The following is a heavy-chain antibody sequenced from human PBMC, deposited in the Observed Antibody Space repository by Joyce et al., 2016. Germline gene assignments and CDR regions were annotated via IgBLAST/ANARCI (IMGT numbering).Heavy chain of an antibody. CDR3: VRTTDDLGSYGMDV. CDR2: INEDGSEK. V-gene: IGHV3-7*01. CDR1: GFSFSSYW. D-gene: IGHD4-11*01. Sequence: EVQVVESGGGLVQPGGSLRISCVGSGFSFSSYWMSWVRQAPGKGREWVADINEDGSEKYYVDSVKGRFTIGRDNARKSLSRQMISLRAEDTALYYCVRTTDDLGSYGMDVWGLGTTVIVSS. J-gene: IGHJ6*02.